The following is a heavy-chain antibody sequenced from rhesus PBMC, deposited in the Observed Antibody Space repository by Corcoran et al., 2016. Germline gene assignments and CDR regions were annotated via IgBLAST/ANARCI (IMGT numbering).Heavy chain of an antibody. CDR2: IYGRGGSN. CDR3: ARVGSSWSEWDTVGTEWYFDL. J-gene: IGHJ2*01. Sequence: QVRLQESGPGLVQPSETLSLTCAVSGYSIRSGYYLGWIRQHPGKGLAWLGRIYGRGGSNYLNPSPKSRVTLSVDTSKNQFSLKLSSVTAADTAVYYCARVGSSWSEWDTVGTEWYFDLWGPGTPITISS. V-gene: IGHV4S14*01. CDR1: GYSIRSGYY. D-gene: IGHD5-42*01.